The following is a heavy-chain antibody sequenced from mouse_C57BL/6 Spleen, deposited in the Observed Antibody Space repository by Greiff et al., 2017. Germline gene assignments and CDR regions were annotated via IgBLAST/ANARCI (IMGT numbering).Heavy chain of an antibody. V-gene: IGHV1-15*01. J-gene: IGHJ4*01. D-gene: IGHD1-3*01. CDR2: IDPETGGT. CDR1: GYTFTDYE. CDR3: TGWLELVRAMDY. Sequence: VQLQQSGAELVRPGASVTLSCKASGYTFTDYEMHWVKQTPVHGLEWIGAIDPETGGTAYNQKFKGKAILTADKSSSTAYMELRSLTSEDSAVYCCTGWLELVRAMDYWGQGSSVTVAS.